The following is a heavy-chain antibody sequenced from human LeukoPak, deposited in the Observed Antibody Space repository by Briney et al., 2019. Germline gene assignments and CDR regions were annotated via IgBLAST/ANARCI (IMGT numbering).Heavy chain of an antibody. D-gene: IGHD2-21*02. CDR1: GYSFTSYW. J-gene: IGHJ5*02. Sequence: GQSLQCSCKGSGYSFTSYWISWVRQMPGKGLEWMGRIDPSDSYTNYSPSFQGHVTISADKSISTAYLQWSSLKASDTAMYYCARHGVVVTATQSNWFDPWGQGTRVTFSS. CDR2: IDPSDSYT. CDR3: ARHGVVVTATQSNWFDP. V-gene: IGHV5-10-1*01.